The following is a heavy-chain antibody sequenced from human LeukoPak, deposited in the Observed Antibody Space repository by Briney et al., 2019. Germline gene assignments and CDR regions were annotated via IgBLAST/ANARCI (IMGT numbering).Heavy chain of an antibody. Sequence: SEILSLTCAVYGESFDGFYWNWIRQSPGKGLEWLGEVNYIGRSNYNPALESRIAISADASKRQFSLKLTSVTAADTAVYYCAIRLTTSRLATATTWFDPWGQGTLVSVSS. D-gene: IGHD1-1*01. CDR3: AIRLTTSRLATATTWFDP. CDR1: GESFDGFY. V-gene: IGHV4-34*01. CDR2: VNYIGRS. J-gene: IGHJ5*02.